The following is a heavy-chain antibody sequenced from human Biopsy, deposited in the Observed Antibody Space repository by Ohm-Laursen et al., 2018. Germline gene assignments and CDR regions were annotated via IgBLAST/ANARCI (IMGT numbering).Heavy chain of an antibody. V-gene: IGHV4-61*01. CDR2: VYYSGTT. Sequence: TLSLTCSVSGGSVSDSFHFWSWIRQPPGKGLEWIGNVYYSGTTNYNPSLKSRVTVSIDTSKNQFSLKLTSVTAADTAVYFCTRDVKRYCSGSSCYTGYFGMDAWGQGTTVTVTS. J-gene: IGHJ6*02. CDR3: TRDVKRYCSGSSCYTGYFGMDA. CDR1: GGSVSDSFHF. D-gene: IGHD2-2*01.